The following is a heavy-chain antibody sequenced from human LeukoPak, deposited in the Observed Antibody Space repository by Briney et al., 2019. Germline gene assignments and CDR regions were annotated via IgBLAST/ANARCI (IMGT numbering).Heavy chain of an antibody. J-gene: IGHJ6*03. CDR1: GFTFDDYG. Sequence: GGSLRLSCAASGFTFDDYGMSWVRQAPGKGLEWVSGINWNGGSTGYADSVKGRFTISRDNAKNSLYLQMNSLRAEDTALYYCARNPYSSSSGYYYYYYMDVWGKGTTVTVSS. D-gene: IGHD6-6*01. V-gene: IGHV3-20*04. CDR3: ARNPYSSSSGYYYYYYMDV. CDR2: INWNGGST.